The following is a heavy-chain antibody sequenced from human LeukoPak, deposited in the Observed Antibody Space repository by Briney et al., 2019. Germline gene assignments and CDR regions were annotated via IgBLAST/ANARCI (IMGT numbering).Heavy chain of an antibody. CDR2: ISWDGGST. CDR1: GFTFDDYT. CDR3: AKALLTLRYFDWLLGYYYYYMDV. Sequence: GGSLRLSCAASGFTFDDYTMHWVRQAPGKGLEWVSLISWDGGSTYYADSVKGRFTISRDNSKNSLYLQMNSLRTEDTALYYCAKALLTLRYFDWLLGYYYYYMDVWGKGTTVTISS. J-gene: IGHJ6*03. D-gene: IGHD3-9*01. V-gene: IGHV3-43*01.